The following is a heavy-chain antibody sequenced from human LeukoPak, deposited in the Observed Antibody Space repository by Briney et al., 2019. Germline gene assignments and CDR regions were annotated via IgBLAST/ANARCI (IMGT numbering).Heavy chain of an antibody. CDR1: GYTFTSYG. D-gene: IGHD3-16*02. Sequence: GASVKVSCKASGYTFTSYGISWVRQAPGQGLEWMGWISAYNGNANYAQKLQGRVTMTTDTSTSTAYMELRSLRSDDTAVYYCARDPTTYYDYVWGSYRYTGFDYWGQGTLVTVSS. CDR2: ISAYNGNA. V-gene: IGHV1-18*01. J-gene: IGHJ4*02. CDR3: ARDPTTYYDYVWGSYRYTGFDY.